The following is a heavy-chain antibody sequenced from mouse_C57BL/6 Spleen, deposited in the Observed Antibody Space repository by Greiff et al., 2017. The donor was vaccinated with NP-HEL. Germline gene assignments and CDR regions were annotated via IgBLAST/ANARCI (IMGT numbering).Heavy chain of an antibody. CDR1: GYTFTSYW. CDR2: IDPSDSYT. CDR3: ARSLSTTVVVGGDY. V-gene: IGHV1-50*01. D-gene: IGHD1-1*01. J-gene: IGHJ2*01. Sequence: QVQLQQPGAELVKPGASVKLSCKASGYTFTSYWMQWVKQRPGQGLEWIGEIDPSDSYTNYNQKFKGKATLTVDTSSSTAYMQLSSLTSEDSAVYYCARSLSTTVVVGGDYWGQGTTLTVSS.